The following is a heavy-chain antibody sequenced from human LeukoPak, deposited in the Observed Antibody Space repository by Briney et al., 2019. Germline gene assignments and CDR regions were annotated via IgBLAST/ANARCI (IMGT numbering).Heavy chain of an antibody. CDR2: IYYSGST. CDR1: GGSISSYY. D-gene: IGHD1-26*01. V-gene: IGHV4-59*08. Sequence: ETLSLTCTVSGGSISSYYWSWIRQPPGKGLEWIGYIYYSGSTNYNPSLKSRVTISVDTSKNQFSLNLRSVTAADTAVYYCAKSMRGTYYSCFDHWGQGTLVTVSS. J-gene: IGHJ4*02. CDR3: AKSMRGTYYSCFDH.